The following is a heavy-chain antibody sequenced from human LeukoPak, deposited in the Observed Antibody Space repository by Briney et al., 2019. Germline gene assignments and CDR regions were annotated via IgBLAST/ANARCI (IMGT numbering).Heavy chain of an antibody. J-gene: IGHJ6*02. D-gene: IGHD1-1*01. CDR3: AKHLHQGSYHDDYYGMDV. CDR1: GFTFSSYA. Sequence: GGSLRLSCAASGFTFSSYAMSWVRQVPGKGLEWVSEISLRGDSTYYADSVKGRFTVSRDNSRNTLYLQMNSLRADDTALYYCAKHLHQGSYHDDYYGMDVWGQGTTVTVSS. CDR2: ISLRGDST. V-gene: IGHV3-23*01.